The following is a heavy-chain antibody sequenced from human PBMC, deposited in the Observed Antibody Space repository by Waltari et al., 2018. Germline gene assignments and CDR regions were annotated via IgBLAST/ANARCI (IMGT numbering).Heavy chain of an antibody. CDR1: GGSITTSRHY. Sequence: QLQLQESGPGLVKPSETLSLTCSVSGGSITTSRHYWGWNRQPPGQGLDWIGTISYNGATYTSPSLKSRVTMSRDTSKNQLSLTLDSMTAADTAVYYCATYIGASVGTAAFDVWGQGTMVTVSS. CDR3: ATYIGASVGTAAFDV. J-gene: IGHJ3*01. D-gene: IGHD5-12*01. CDR2: ISYNGAT. V-gene: IGHV4-39*01.